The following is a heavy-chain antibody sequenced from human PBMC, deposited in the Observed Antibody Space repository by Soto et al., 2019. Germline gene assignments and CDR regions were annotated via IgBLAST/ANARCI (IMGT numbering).Heavy chain of an antibody. J-gene: IGHJ6*02. CDR2: ISYDGSNK. CDR3: AKDPAFFGVVIPTYYYYGMDV. D-gene: IGHD3-3*01. CDR1: GFTFSSYG. V-gene: IGHV3-30*18. Sequence: GGSLRLSCAASGFTFSSYGMHWVRQAPGKGLEWVAVISYDGSNKYYADSVKGRSTISRDNSKNTLYLQMNSLRAEDTAVYYCAKDPAFFGVVIPTYYYYGMDVWGQGTTVTVSS.